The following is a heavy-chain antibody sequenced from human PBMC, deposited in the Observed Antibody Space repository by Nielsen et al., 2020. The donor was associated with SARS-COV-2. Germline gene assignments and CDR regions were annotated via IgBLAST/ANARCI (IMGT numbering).Heavy chain of an antibody. CDR3: ASTNGVLGDWFDP. D-gene: IGHD2-8*01. J-gene: IGHJ5*02. CDR2: INPNSGGT. V-gene: IGHV1-2*02. CDR1: GYTFTGYY. Sequence: ASVKVSCKASGYTFTGYYMHWVRQAPGQGLEWMGWINPNSGGTNYAQKFQGRVTMTRDTSISTAYMELSRLRSEDTAVYYCASTNGVLGDWFDPWGQGTLVTVSS.